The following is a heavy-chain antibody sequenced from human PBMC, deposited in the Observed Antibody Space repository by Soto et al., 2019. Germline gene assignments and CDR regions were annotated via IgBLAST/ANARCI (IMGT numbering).Heavy chain of an antibody. Sequence: PSETLSLTCTVTGGSMTSGDQYWTWIRHRPGEGLEWFGYINHSGSAYYNPSLTSRVSISVDTSKNQFSLNLSSVTAADTAVYYCARGDAERTWTNIDALGEWSKGTIVTGSS. CDR1: GGSMTSGDQY. J-gene: IGHJ6*04. CDR2: INHSGSA. V-gene: IGHV4-30-4*08. D-gene: IGHD2-15*01. CDR3: ARGDAERTWTNIDALGE.